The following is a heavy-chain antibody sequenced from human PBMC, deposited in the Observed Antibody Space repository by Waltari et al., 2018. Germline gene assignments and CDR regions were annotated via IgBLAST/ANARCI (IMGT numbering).Heavy chain of an antibody. CDR2: INAKSDTT. V-gene: IGHV3-23*01. D-gene: IGHD3-22*01. CDR1: GLTFSNYA. CDR3: AKGPWTTSYDSSASFDY. J-gene: IGHJ4*02. Sequence: EEQLLESGGGLGQPGGSLRLSCAASGLTFSNYAMSWVRQAPGKGLEWVSGINAKSDTTYYADSVKGRFAISRDNSKNTMSLQMNSLRGEDTAVYYCAKGPWTTSYDSSASFDYWGQGTLVTVSS.